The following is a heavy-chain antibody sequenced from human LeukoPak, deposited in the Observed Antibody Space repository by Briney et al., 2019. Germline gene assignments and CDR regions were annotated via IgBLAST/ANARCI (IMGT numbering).Heavy chain of an antibody. CDR2: ITGSGGNT. Sequence: GASLRLSCAASGFTFSNYAMSWVRQAPGKGLEWVSAITGSGGNTYYADSVKGRFTISRDNSKNTVFLQMNSLRAEDTAVYYCAKPGSSSSWYDYWGQGTLVTVSS. CDR1: GFTFSNYA. J-gene: IGHJ4*02. CDR3: AKPGSSSSWYDY. V-gene: IGHV3-23*01. D-gene: IGHD6-13*01.